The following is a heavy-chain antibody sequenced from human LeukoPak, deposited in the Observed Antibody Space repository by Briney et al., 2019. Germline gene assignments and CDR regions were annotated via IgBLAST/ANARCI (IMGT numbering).Heavy chain of an antibody. Sequence: GRSLRLSCAASGFTFSSYGMHWVRQAPGKGLEWVAVISYDGSNKYYADSVKGRFTISRDNSKNTLYLQMSSLRAEDTAVYYCAKDLYSSSSLDPWGQGTLVTVSS. CDR1: GFTFSSYG. CDR3: AKDLYSSSSLDP. CDR2: ISYDGSNK. D-gene: IGHD6-6*01. J-gene: IGHJ5*02. V-gene: IGHV3-30*18.